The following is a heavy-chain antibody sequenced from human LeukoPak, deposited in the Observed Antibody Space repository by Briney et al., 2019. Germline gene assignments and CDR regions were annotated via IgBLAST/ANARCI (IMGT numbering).Heavy chain of an antibody. CDR1: GYSFTSYW. CDR3: AGRGYSGYDYGLFDY. Sequence: GESLKISCKGSGYSFTSYWIGWVRQMPGKGLEWMGIIYPGDSDTRYSPSFQGQVTISADKSISTAYLQWSSLKASDTAMYYCAGRGYSGYDYGLFDYWGQGTLVTVSS. V-gene: IGHV5-51*01. D-gene: IGHD5-12*01. J-gene: IGHJ4*02. CDR2: IYPGDSDT.